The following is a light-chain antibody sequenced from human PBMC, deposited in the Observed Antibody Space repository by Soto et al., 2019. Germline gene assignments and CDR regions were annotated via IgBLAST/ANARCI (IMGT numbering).Light chain of an antibody. CDR3: QQYGSSPEVS. CDR2: GAS. J-gene: IGKJ4*01. Sequence: EIVLTQSPGTLSLSLGERATLSCRASQSVTSSYLAWYQQKPGQAPRLLVYGASSRATGTPDRFSGSGSGTDFTLTISRLEPEDFAVYYCQQYGSSPEVSFGGGTRVEIK. V-gene: IGKV3-20*01. CDR1: QSVTSSY.